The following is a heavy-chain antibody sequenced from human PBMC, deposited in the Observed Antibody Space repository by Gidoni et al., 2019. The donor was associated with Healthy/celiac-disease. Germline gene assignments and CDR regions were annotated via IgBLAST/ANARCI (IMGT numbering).Heavy chain of an antibody. D-gene: IGHD2-2*01. CDR2: ISSSSSYI. J-gene: IGHJ6*02. CDR1: GFTFSSYS. Sequence: EVQLVESGGGLVKPGGSLRLSCAASGFTFSSYSMNWVRQAPGKGLEWVSSISSSSSYIYYADSVKGRLTISRDNAKNSLYLQMNSLRAEDTAVYYCAREADIVVVPADLVYYYYGMDVWGQGTTVTVSS. V-gene: IGHV3-21*01. CDR3: AREADIVVVPADLVYYYYGMDV.